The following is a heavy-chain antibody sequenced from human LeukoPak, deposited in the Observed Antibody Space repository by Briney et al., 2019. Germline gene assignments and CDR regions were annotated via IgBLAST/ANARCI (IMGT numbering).Heavy chain of an antibody. CDR2: IYTSGST. Sequence: SETLSLTCTVSGGSISSYYWSWIRQPAGKGLEWTGRIYTSGSTNYNPSLKSRVTMSVDTSKNQFSLKLSSVTAADTAVYYCAGGHYDFWSGYYTSFDYWGQGTLVTVSS. J-gene: IGHJ4*02. CDR1: GGSISSYY. V-gene: IGHV4-4*07. D-gene: IGHD3-3*01. CDR3: AGGHYDFWSGYYTSFDY.